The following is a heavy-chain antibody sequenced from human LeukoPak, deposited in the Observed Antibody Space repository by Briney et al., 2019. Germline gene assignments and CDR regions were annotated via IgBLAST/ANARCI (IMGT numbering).Heavy chain of an antibody. D-gene: IGHD5-12*01. CDR1: GGSFSGYY. CDR2: INHSGST. V-gene: IGHV4-34*01. J-gene: IGHJ4*02. Sequence: PSETLSLTCAVYGGSFSGYYWSWIRQPPGKGLEWIGEINHSGSTNYNPSLKSRVTISVDTSKNQFSLKLSSVTAADTAVYYCAREGGYDQIDYWGREPWSPSPQ. CDR3: AREGGYDQIDY.